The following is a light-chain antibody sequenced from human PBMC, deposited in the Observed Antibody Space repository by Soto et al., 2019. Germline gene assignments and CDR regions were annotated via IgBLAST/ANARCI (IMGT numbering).Light chain of an antibody. J-gene: IGKJ2*01. Sequence: EILLRQSPATLSVSPGERVTLSCTASHDVSTNLAWYQQKHGQSPRLVIYGASNRSTGVPARFSGSGSGTDFTLIINSLPPEDFAVYYCQQYTNWPPMYTFGQGTKLEIK. V-gene: IGKV3-15*01. CDR3: QQYTNWPPMYT. CDR1: HDVSTN. CDR2: GAS.